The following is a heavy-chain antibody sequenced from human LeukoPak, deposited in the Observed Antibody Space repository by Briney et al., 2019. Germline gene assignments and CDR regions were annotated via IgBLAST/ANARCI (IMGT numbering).Heavy chain of an antibody. Sequence: GGSLRLSCAASGFTFSNSAMSWVRQSPGKGLEWVSVIFGGGDTYYADSVKGRFTISRDDSKNTLYLQMSSLRAEDTAVYYCAREEIEEVPTLTFNWVATYYSHYMDVSGKGTTVAVSS. CDR3: AREEIEEVPTLTFNWVATYYSHYMDV. J-gene: IGHJ6*03. D-gene: IGHD5-12*01. CDR2: IFGGGDT. V-gene: IGHV3-66*02. CDR1: GFTFSNSA.